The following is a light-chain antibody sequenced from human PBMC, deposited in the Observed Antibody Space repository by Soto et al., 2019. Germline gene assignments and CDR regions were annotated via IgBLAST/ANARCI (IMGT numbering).Light chain of an antibody. CDR2: AAS. J-gene: IGKJ1*01. V-gene: IGKV1-27*01. CDR1: QGISNY. Sequence: DIQMTQSPSSLSASVGDRVTITCRASQGISNYLAWYQHKPGQVPNLLIYAASTLQSGVPSRFSGSGSGTDFTLTISSLHPEDAATYYWQKYNGAPRAFGQGTKVEI. CDR3: QKYNGAPRA.